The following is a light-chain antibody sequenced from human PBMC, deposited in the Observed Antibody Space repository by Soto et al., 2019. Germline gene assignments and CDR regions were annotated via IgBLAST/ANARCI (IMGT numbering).Light chain of an antibody. CDR3: SSYTSSSTLYV. CDR2: EVS. V-gene: IGLV2-14*01. CDR1: SSDVGGYNY. Sequence: QSALTQPASVSGSPGQSITISCTGTSSDVGGYNYVSWYQQHPGKAPKLMIYEVSNRPSGVSNRFSGSKSGNTASLTISGLRAEDEAHYYCSSYTSSSTLYVFGTGTKLTVL. J-gene: IGLJ1*01.